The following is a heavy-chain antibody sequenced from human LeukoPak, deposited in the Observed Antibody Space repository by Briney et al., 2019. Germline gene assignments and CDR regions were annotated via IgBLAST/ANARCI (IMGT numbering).Heavy chain of an antibody. J-gene: IGHJ4*02. CDR2: INHSGST. V-gene: IGHV4-34*01. CDR1: GGSFSGYY. Sequence: SETLSLTCAVYGGSFSGYYWSWIRQPPGKGLEWIGEINHSGSTNYNPALKSRVTISVDTSKNQFSLKLSSVTAADTAVYYCARHGGYYDSSGYYPYYFDYWGQGTLVTVSS. CDR3: ARHGGYYDSSGYYPYYFDY. D-gene: IGHD3-22*01.